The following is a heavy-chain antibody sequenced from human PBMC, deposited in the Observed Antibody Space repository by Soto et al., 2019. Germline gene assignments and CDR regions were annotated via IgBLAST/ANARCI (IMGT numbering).Heavy chain of an antibody. CDR1: GGSVYDFY. CDR3: ARGHGIYVRFDS. J-gene: IGHJ4*02. Sequence: SETLSLTCSVSGGSVYDFYWNWLRRTPGKGLEWIGNIYNNGRTNYNPSLKNRVTISIDTSKNQFSLHLSSVTTADTAMYFCARGHGIYVRFDSWGQGTLVTVSS. V-gene: IGHV4-59*02. D-gene: IGHD3-10*02. CDR2: IYNNGRT.